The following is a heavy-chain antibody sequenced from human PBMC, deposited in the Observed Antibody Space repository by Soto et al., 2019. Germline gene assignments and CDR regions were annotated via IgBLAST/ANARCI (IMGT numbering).Heavy chain of an antibody. V-gene: IGHV1-58*01. D-gene: IGHD5-12*01. CDR3: AADLAGSRGYSGPEKYYYYGMDV. J-gene: IGHJ6*02. Sequence: SVKVSCKASGFTFTSSAVQWVRQARGQRLEWIGWIVVGSGNTNYAQKFQERVTITRDMSTSTAYMELSSLRSGDTAVYYCAADLAGSRGYSGPEKYYYYGMDVSGQGTTVTVSS. CDR2: IVVGSGNT. CDR1: GFTFTSSA.